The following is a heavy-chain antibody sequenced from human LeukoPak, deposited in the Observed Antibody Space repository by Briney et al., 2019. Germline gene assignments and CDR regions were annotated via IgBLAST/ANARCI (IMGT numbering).Heavy chain of an antibody. V-gene: IGHV1-8*01. Sequence: GASVKVSCKASGYTFTSYDINWVRQATGQGLEWMGWMNPNSGNTGYAQKFQGRVTMTRNTSISTAYMELSSLRSEDAAVYYCARLGFNGAYYYYYYMDVWGKGTTVTVSS. J-gene: IGHJ6*03. CDR2: MNPNSGNT. CDR1: GYTFTSYD. CDR3: ARLGFNGAYYYYYYMDV. D-gene: IGHD1-26*01.